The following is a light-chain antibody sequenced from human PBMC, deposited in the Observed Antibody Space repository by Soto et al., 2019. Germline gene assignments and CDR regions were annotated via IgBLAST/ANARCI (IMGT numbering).Light chain of an antibody. J-gene: IGKJ5*01. CDR1: QGISSR. Sequence: DIQMTQSPSSVSASVGDRVTITCRASQGISSRLAWYQQKPGKAPKLLIYTASSLQSGVPSRFSGSGSGTDFTLTISSLEPEDFAVYYRQQRRNWPPGITFGQGTRLEI. V-gene: IGKV1-12*01. CDR2: TAS. CDR3: QQRRNWPPGIT.